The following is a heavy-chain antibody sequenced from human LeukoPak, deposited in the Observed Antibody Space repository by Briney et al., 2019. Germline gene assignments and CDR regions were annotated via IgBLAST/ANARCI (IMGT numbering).Heavy chain of an antibody. CDR3: AKGTHSSSWHWYDP. J-gene: IGHJ5*02. V-gene: IGHV3-11*01. D-gene: IGHD3-22*01. Sequence: PGGSLRLSCAASGFTFSDYYMTWIRQAPGKGLEWLSYIDSSGDVIYYADSVKGRLTISRDNAKNSVFLQMNSLRAEDTAVYYCAKGTHSSSWHWYDPWGQGTLVTVSS. CDR2: IDSSGDVI. CDR1: GFTFSDYY.